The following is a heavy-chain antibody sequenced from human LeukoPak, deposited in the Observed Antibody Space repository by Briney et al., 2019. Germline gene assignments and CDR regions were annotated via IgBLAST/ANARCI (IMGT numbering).Heavy chain of an antibody. CDR1: GGTFSTYA. Sequence: ASVKVSCKASGGTFSTYAISWVRQAPGQGLEWMGGIIPTFGTAKYAQKFQGRVTMTRSTSISTAYMELSSLRFEDTAVYFCTRSVRNGHFDYWGQGTLVTVSS. CDR3: TRSVRNGHFDY. V-gene: IGHV1-69*05. CDR2: IIPTFGTA. J-gene: IGHJ4*02. D-gene: IGHD2-8*01.